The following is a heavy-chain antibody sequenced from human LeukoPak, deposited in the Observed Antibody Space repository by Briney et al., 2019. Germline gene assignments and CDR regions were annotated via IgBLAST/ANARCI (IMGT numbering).Heavy chain of an antibody. D-gene: IGHD3-3*01. Sequence: ASVKVSCKASGYTFTSYGIIWVRQAPGQGLEWMGWISAYNGNTNYAQKLQGRVTMTTDTSTSTAYMELRSLRSADTAVYYSARGGSPNYDFWSGYNNWFDPWGQGTLVTVSS. J-gene: IGHJ5*02. CDR2: ISAYNGNT. CDR3: ARGGSPNYDFWSGYNNWFDP. V-gene: IGHV1-18*01. CDR1: GYTFTSYG.